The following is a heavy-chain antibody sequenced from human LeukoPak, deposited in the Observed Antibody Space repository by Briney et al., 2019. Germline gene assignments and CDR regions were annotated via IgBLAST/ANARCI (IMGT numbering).Heavy chain of an antibody. CDR2: ISSSSGYI. V-gene: IGHV3-21*01. J-gene: IGHJ4*02. Sequence: GGSLRLSCAASGFTFSSYSMNWVRQAPGKGLEWVSSISSSSGYIYYADSVKGRFTISRDNAKNSLYLQMNSLRAEDTAVYYCARETSCEYDFWSGYCRDYFDYWGQGTLVTVSS. D-gene: IGHD3-3*01. CDR1: GFTFSSYS. CDR3: ARETSCEYDFWSGYCRDYFDY.